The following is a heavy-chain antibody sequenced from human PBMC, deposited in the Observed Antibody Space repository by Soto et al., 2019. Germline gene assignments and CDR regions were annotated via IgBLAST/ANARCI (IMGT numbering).Heavy chain of an antibody. V-gene: IGHV3-30-3*01. CDR1: GFTFSSYA. CDR3: ARAESGWWKEAFEI. J-gene: IGHJ3*02. D-gene: IGHD6-19*01. CDR2: ISYDGSNK. Sequence: QVQLVESGGGVVQPGRSLRLSCAASGFTFSSYAMHWVRQAPGKGLEWVAVISYDGSNKYYADSVKGRFTISRDNSKNTLYLQMNSLRAEETAVYYFARAESGWWKEAFEIWGQGTMVTVSS.